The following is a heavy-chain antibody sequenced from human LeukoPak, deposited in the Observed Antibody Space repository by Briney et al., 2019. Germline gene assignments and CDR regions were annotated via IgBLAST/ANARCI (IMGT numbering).Heavy chain of an antibody. J-gene: IGHJ6*03. CDR1: GFTVSSNY. V-gene: IGHV3-53*01. CDR2: IYSGGST. Sequence: PGGSLRLSCAASGFTVSSNYMSWVRQAPGKGLEWVSVIYSGGSTDYADSVKGRFTISRDNSKNTLYLQMNSLRAEDTAVYYCAKVEVLAAATYYYYYMDVWGKGTTVTISS. CDR3: AKVEVLAAATYYYYYMDV. D-gene: IGHD6-13*01.